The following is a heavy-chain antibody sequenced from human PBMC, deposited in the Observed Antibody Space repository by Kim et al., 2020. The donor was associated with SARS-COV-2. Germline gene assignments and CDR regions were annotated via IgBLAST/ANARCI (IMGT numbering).Heavy chain of an antibody. V-gene: IGHV3-48*03. J-gene: IGHJ2*01. Sequence: GGSLRLSCAASGFTFTNYDMHWVRQAPGKGLEWVSFISSGGNTIYYAASVKGRFTISRDNSETPLLLQMNRLTAEDAAYYYCARVFYSGASLCKYF. CDR3: ARVFYSGASLCKYF. CDR1: GFTFTNYD. D-gene: IGHD2-21*01. CDR2: ISSGGNTI.